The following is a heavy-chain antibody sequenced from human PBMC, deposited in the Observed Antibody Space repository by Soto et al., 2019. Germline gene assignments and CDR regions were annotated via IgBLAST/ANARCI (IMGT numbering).Heavy chain of an antibody. CDR1: GDSVSNNGAT. V-gene: IGHV6-1*01. CDR3: ARDPPDFNSGFDS. J-gene: IGHJ4*02. Sequence: PSQTLSLTCAICGDSVSNNGATWNWIRQSPSRGLEWLGRAYYRSRWHYDHATSVRSRITINPDTSKNQFSLQLSSVTPEDTAVYYCARDPPDFNSGFDSWGQGSLVTVSS. D-gene: IGHD1-26*01. CDR2: AYYRSRWHY.